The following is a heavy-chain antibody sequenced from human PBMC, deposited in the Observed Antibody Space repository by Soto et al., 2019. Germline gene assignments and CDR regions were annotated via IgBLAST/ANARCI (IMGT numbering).Heavy chain of an antibody. D-gene: IGHD1-1*01. Sequence: EVQLLESGGDLVQPGGSLRLSCVASGFTFGSCGMNWVRQAPGKGLEWVAGVSPHGANTYYADSVRGRFIISRDDSRNTVALDMNSLRGDDSAVYYWATEGAKTTWNFDYWGQVTVVTVSS. J-gene: IGHJ4*02. CDR2: VSPHGANT. CDR3: ATEGAKTTWNFDY. V-gene: IGHV3-23*01. CDR1: GFTFGSCG.